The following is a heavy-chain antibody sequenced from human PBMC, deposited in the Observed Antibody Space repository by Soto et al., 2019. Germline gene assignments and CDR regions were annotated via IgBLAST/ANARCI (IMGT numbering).Heavy chain of an antibody. CDR2: TYYRSKWYN. J-gene: IGHJ5*01. D-gene: IGHD2-8*01. CDR3: ARLIGNSWLDS. Sequence: SQTLSLTCAISGDSVSTNSATWDWIRQSPSKELKWLGKTYYRSKWYNDYTVSVKSRITINPDTSNNQLSLQLNSVTPDDTVVYYGARLIGNSWLDSWGQGTLVTVSS. CDR1: GDSVSTNSAT. V-gene: IGHV6-1*01.